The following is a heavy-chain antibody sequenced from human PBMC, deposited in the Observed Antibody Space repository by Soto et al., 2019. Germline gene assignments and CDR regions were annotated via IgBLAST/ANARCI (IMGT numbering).Heavy chain of an antibody. CDR2: INHSGST. J-gene: IGHJ6*02. CDR3: ARGAVKTRLVIIRKEYYYYGMDV. Sequence: SETLSLTCAVYGWSFSGYYWSWILQPPWKGLEWIGEINHSGSTNYNPSLKSRVTISVDTSKNQFSLKLSSVTAADTAVYYCARGAVKTRLVIIRKEYYYYGMDVWGQGTTVT. D-gene: IGHD3-9*01. V-gene: IGHV4-34*01. CDR1: GWSFSGYY.